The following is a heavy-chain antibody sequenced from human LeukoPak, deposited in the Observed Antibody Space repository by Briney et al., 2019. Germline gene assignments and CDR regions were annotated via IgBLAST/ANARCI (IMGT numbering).Heavy chain of an antibody. V-gene: IGHV4-39*07. CDR3: ARDRGSYYFDY. D-gene: IGHD1-26*01. CDR1: AGFVSNSNYY. Sequence: SETLSLTCTVSAGFVSNSNYYWGWIRQPPGKGLEWIGSIYYSGSTYYNPSLESRVTISVDTSKNQFSLKLSSVTAADTAVYYCARDRGSYYFDYWGQGTLVTVSS. CDR2: IYYSGST. J-gene: IGHJ4*02.